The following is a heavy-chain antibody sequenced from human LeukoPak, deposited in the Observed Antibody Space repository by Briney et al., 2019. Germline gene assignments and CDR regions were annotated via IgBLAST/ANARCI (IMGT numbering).Heavy chain of an antibody. CDR3: ASQAATGNYFDQ. Sequence: SETLSLTCTVSGGSISSYYWSWIRQPAGKGLEWIGRIYTSGSTNYNPSLKSRVTMSVDTSKNQFSLDLSSMTAADTAVYYCASQAATGNYFDQWGQGTLVTVSS. CDR1: GGSISSYY. CDR2: IYTSGST. D-gene: IGHD6-13*01. J-gene: IGHJ4*02. V-gene: IGHV4-4*07.